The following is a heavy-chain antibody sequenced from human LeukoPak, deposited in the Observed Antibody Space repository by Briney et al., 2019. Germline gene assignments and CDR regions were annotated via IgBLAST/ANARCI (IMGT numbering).Heavy chain of an antibody. V-gene: IGHV3-21*01. CDR3: ARDGAHYYDTSAYYYDS. J-gene: IGHJ5*01. Sequence: GGTLRLSCAASGFTFSSYGMSWVRQAPGKGLEWVSAISGSGGSTYYADSVKGRFTISRDNAKSSLYLQMNSLRAEDTAVYYCARDGAHYYDTSAYYYDSWGQGTLVTVSS. D-gene: IGHD3-22*01. CDR1: GFTFSSYG. CDR2: ISGSGGST.